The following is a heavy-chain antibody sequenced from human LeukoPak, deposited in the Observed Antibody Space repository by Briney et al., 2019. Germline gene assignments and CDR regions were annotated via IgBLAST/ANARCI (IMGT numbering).Heavy chain of an antibody. CDR3: ARDIGSGWGNYFDY. J-gene: IGHJ4*02. D-gene: IGHD6-19*01. V-gene: IGHV1-3*01. CDR2: INAGNGHT. CDR1: GYTFTSYA. Sequence: ASVKVSCKASGYTFTSYAMHWVRQAPGQRPEWMGWINAGNGHTKYSQKFQGRVTITRDTSASTAYMELSSLRSEDTAVYYCARDIGSGWGNYFDYWGQGTLVTVSS.